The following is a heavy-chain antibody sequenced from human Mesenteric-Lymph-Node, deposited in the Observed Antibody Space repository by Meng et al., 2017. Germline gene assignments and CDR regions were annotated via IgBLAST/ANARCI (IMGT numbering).Heavy chain of an antibody. CDR2: INHSGDT. CDR1: GGSFNGYY. V-gene: IGHV4-34*01. CDR3: ARALEYTGSYFY. D-gene: IGHD3-10*01. Sequence: QVPLEQWGAGLLRPSETLSLTCAVYGGSFNGYYWSWIRQPPGKGLEWIGEINHSGDTDYNSSLKSRVTISRDTSKNQFSLKLTSVTAADTAVYYCARALEYTGSYFYWGQGTLVTVSS. J-gene: IGHJ4*02.